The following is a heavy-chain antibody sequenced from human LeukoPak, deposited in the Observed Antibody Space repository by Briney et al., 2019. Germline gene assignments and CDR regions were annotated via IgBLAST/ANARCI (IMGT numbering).Heavy chain of an antibody. J-gene: IGHJ4*02. CDR3: AKAGVDDGSGYYFDY. D-gene: IGHD3-22*01. CDR1: GFTFRSYG. Sequence: GGPLRLSCAASGFTFRSYGMHWVRQAPGKGLEWVAVISYDGSNKYHADSVKGRFTISRDNSKNTLYLQMNSLRAEDTAVYYCAKAGVDDGSGYYFDYWGQGTLVTVSS. V-gene: IGHV3-30*18. CDR2: ISYDGSNK.